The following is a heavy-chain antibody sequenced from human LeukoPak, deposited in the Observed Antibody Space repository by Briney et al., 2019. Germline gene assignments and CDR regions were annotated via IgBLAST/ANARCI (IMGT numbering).Heavy chain of an antibody. CDR1: GYTFTGYY. Sequence: ASVKVSCKASGYTFTGYYMHWVRQAPGQGLEWMGWINPNSGGTNYAQKFQGRVTMTRDTSISTAYMELSRLRSDDTAVYYCARAGYYGSGRSAFDIWGQGTMVTVSS. J-gene: IGHJ3*02. CDR3: ARAGYYGSGRSAFDI. V-gene: IGHV1-2*02. D-gene: IGHD3-10*01. CDR2: INPNSGGT.